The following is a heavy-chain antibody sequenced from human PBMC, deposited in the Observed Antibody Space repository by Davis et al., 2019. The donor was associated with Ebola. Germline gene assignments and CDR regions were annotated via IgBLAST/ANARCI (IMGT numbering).Heavy chain of an antibody. D-gene: IGHD5-12*01. CDR3: ARARAYSYGSDFDY. CDR2: ISYDGSNK. J-gene: IGHJ4*02. Sequence: GESLKISCAASGFTFSSYAMHWVRQAPGKGLEWVAVISYDGSNKYYADSVKGRFTISRDNSKNTLYLQMNSLRAEDTAVYYCARARAYSYGSDFDYWGQGTLVTVSS. CDR1: GFTFSSYA. V-gene: IGHV3-30-3*01.